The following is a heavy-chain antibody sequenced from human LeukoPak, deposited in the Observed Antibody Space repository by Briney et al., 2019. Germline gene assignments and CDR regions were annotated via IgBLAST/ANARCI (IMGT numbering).Heavy chain of an antibody. CDR1: GGSISSYY. D-gene: IGHD3-10*01. J-gene: IGHJ5*02. V-gene: IGHV4-39*01. Sequence: SETLSLTCTVSGGSISSYYWGWIRQPPGKGLEWIGSIYYSGSTYYNPSLKSRVTISVDTSKNQFSLKLSSVTAADTAVYYCARHCSNYCGSGSYYRGPWFDPWGQGTLVTVSS. CDR3: ARHCSNYCGSGSYYRGPWFDP. CDR2: IYYSGST.